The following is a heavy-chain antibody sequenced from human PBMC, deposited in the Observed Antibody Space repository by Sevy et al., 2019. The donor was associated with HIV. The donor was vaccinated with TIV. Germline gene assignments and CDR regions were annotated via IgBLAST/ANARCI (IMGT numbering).Heavy chain of an antibody. Sequence: GGSLRLSCAASGFTFADYTMHWVRQAPGKGLEWVSLISWDGGSTYYADSVKGRFTISRDNSKNSLYLQMNSLRDEDTALYYCAKDYMDTAMGHYFDYWGQGTLVTVSS. CDR3: AKDYMDTAMGHYFDY. J-gene: IGHJ4*02. V-gene: IGHV3-43*01. CDR2: ISWDGGST. CDR1: GFTFADYT. D-gene: IGHD5-18*01.